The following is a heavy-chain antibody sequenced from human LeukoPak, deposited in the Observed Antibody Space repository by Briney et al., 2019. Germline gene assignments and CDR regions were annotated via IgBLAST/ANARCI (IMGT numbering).Heavy chain of an antibody. CDR3: ARNGPHGAFDI. CDR1: GYSISSGYY. V-gene: IGHV4-38-2*02. J-gene: IGHJ3*02. CDR2: IYHSGST. Sequence: SETLSLTCTVSGYSISSGYYWGWIRQPPGKGLEWIGSIYHSGSTYYNPSLKSRVTISVDTSKNQFSLKLSSVTAADTAVYYCARNGPHGAFDIWGQGTMVTVSS.